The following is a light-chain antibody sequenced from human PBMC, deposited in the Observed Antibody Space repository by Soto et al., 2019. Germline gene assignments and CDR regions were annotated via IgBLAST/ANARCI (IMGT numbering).Light chain of an antibody. CDR1: QDVTNS. CDR2: GAS. J-gene: IGKJ1*01. V-gene: IGKV3-15*01. CDR3: QQYNNWPMWT. Sequence: EILMTQSPSTLSLYPGEGVTLSCRAAQDVTNSVAWYQQSPGQAPRLLIYGASTRATGIPARFSGSGSGTEFTLTINSLQSEDFAVYYCQQYNNWPMWTFGQGTKV.